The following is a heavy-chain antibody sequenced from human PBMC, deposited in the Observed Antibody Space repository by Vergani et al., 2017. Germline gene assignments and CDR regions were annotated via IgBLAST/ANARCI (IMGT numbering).Heavy chain of an antibody. J-gene: IGHJ6*03. CDR1: GGSISSYY. D-gene: IGHD6-13*01. CDR3: ARRVVAAAGGYYYYYMDV. V-gene: IGHV4-59*01. CDR2: IYYSGST. Sequence: QVQLQESGPGLVKPSETLSLTCTVSGGSISSYYWSWIRQPPGKGLEWIGYIYYSGSTNYNPSLKSRVTLSVDTSTNQFSLKLSSVTAADTAVYYCARRVVAAAGGYYYYYMDVWGKGTTVTVSS.